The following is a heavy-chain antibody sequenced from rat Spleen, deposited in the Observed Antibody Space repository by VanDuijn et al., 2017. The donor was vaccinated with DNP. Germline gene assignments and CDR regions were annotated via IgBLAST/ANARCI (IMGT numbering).Heavy chain of an antibody. V-gene: IGHV5-31*01. CDR1: GFIFSNYW. CDR2: ITNNGDGS. J-gene: IGHJ2*01. Sequence: EVQLVESGGGPVQPGRSLKLSCVASGFIFSNYWMTWIRQAPGKGLEWVASITNNGDGSYYSDSVKGRFSIASDNAKSTLYLQVNSLRSEDTATYYCTSNPHIRTAAPFDYWGQGVMVTVSS. CDR3: TSNPHIRTAAPFDY. D-gene: IGHD3-8*01.